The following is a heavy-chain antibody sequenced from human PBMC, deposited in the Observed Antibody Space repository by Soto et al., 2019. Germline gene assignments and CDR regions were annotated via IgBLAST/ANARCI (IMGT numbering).Heavy chain of an antibody. CDR1: GYTFSNHD. J-gene: IGHJ4*02. V-gene: IGHV1-8*01. CDR3: AIYKTSFSYFNH. D-gene: IGHD1-20*01. CDR2: MNPQSGKT. Sequence: QVQLVQSGAEAKKPGASVKVSCKASGYTFSNHDINWLRQASGQGLEWMGWMNPQSGKTEYVQKFQGRVTMTRDPSMSTAYMEVSSLTSDDTDVYYCAIYKTSFSYFNHWGQGALVTVSS.